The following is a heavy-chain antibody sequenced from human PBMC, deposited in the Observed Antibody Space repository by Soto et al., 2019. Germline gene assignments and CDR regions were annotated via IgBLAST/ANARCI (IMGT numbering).Heavy chain of an antibody. Sequence: PSETLSLTCTVSGGSISSGGDYWSWIRQQPGKGLEWIGYIYYSGSTYYNPSLKSRVTISVDTSKNQFSLKLNSVTAADTAAYYCARDRYCSSTSCYSLGWFDPWGQGTLVTVSS. D-gene: IGHD2-2*02. CDR3: ARDRYCSSTSCYSLGWFDP. CDR1: GGSISSGGDY. J-gene: IGHJ5*02. CDR2: IYYSGST. V-gene: IGHV4-31*03.